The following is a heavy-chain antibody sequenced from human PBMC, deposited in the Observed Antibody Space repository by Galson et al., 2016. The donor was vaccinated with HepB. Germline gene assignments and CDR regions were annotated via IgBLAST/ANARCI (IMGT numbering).Heavy chain of an antibody. D-gene: IGHD1-26*01. CDR3: ARPVGRGAYAY. Sequence: SETLSLTCSVSGDSITSSGYYWCWLRQPPGKGLEWIGSIRSDGSTYYSPSLKSRVTISVDTSKNQFSLRLTSVTAADTAVYYCARPVGRGAYAYWGQGTLVTVSS. CDR2: IRSDGST. CDR1: GDSITSSGYY. J-gene: IGHJ4*02. V-gene: IGHV4-39*01.